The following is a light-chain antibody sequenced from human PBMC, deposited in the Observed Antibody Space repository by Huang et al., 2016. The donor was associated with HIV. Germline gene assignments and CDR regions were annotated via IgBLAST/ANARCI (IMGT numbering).Light chain of an antibody. CDR3: QQTYSIPA. Sequence: DIQMTQSPSTLSASVGDRVTITCRASQSISDYLNWYQQKPGGAPKVLIYGASSLQSGVPSRFSGSVSGTNFTLTISSLQAEDFATYFCQQTYSIPAFGLGTKVEIK. J-gene: IGKJ1*01. CDR2: GAS. CDR1: QSISDY. V-gene: IGKV1-39*01.